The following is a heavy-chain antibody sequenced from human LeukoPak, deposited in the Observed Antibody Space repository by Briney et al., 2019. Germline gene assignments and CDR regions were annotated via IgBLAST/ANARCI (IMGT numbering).Heavy chain of an antibody. J-gene: IGHJ4*02. CDR2: INHSGST. V-gene: IGHV4-34*01. CDR3: ARAGYCSGGSCYYFDY. Sequence: SETLSLTCAVYGGSVSGYYWSWIRQPPGKGLEWIGEINHSGSTNYNPSLNSRVTISVNTSKNQFSLKLSSVTAADTAVYYCARAGYCSGGSCYYFDYWGQGTLVTVSS. D-gene: IGHD2-15*01. CDR1: GGSVSGYY.